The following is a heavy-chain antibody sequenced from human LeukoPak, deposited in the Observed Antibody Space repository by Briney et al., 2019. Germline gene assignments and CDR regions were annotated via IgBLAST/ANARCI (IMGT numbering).Heavy chain of an antibody. V-gene: IGHV4-4*07. D-gene: IGHD1-26*01. J-gene: IGHJ4*02. CDR2: IHSSGHT. CDR1: GGSISNYY. Sequence: SETLSLTCTVSGGSISNYYWSWIRQPAGKGPEWIGRIHSSGHTFYNPSLKSRFTLSVGTSKNQFSLRLSSVTAADTALYYCARGPPSGATRFDYWGQGNLVTVSS. CDR3: ARGPPSGATRFDY.